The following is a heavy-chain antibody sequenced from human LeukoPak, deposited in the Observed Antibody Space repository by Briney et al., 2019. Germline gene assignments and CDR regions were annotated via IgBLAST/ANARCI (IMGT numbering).Heavy chain of an antibody. D-gene: IGHD1-26*01. CDR2: ISGSGGGR. Sequence: GGSLRLSCAASGFTFSSYVMHWVRQAPGKGLEWVSGISGSGGGRFYTDSEKRRFTISRDNSKNTLYLLMNSLRAEDTAVYYCAKLREWELPDLFDYWGQGTLVTVSS. CDR1: GFTFSSYV. V-gene: IGHV3-23*01. CDR3: AKLREWELPDLFDY. J-gene: IGHJ4*02.